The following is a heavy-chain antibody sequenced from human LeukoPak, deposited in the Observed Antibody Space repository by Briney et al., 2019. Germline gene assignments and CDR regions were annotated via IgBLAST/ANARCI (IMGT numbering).Heavy chain of an antibody. CDR3: ARDRRDYGGLSY. D-gene: IGHD4-17*01. Sequence: ASVKVSCRASGYTFTGYYMHWVRQAPGQGLEWMGWINPNSGGTNYAQKFQGRVSMTRYTSISTAYMELSRLRSDDTAVYYCARDRRDYGGLSYWGQGTLVTVSS. J-gene: IGHJ4*02. CDR2: INPNSGGT. CDR1: GYTFTGYY. V-gene: IGHV1-2*02.